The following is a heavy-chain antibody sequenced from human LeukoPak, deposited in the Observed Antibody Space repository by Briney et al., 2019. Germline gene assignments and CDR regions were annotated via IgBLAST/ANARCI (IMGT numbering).Heavy chain of an antibody. J-gene: IGHJ4*02. CDR1: GYIFTDYY. CDR2: INPNSGGT. Sequence: ASVKVSCKASGYIFTDYYMHWVRQAPGQGLEWMGWINPNSGGTNYAQKFQGRVTMTRDTSISTAYMELSRLRSDDTAVYYCARARVEADYHTDCNFDYWGQGTLVTVSS. D-gene: IGHD2-21*02. V-gene: IGHV1-2*02. CDR3: ARARVEADYHTDCNFDY.